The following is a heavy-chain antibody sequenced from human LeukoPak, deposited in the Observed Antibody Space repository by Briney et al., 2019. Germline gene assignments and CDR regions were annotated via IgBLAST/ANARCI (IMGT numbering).Heavy chain of an antibody. D-gene: IGHD3-10*01. Sequence: PGGSLRLSCAASEFTFSNSGMHWVRQAPGKGLEWVAFIRFDGGTKYYADSVKGRFTISRDNSKNTLYLQMNSLRAEDTAVYYCAGGSGFRTFFGYWGQGTLVTVSS. V-gene: IGHV3-30*02. J-gene: IGHJ4*02. CDR2: IRFDGGTK. CDR3: AGGSGFRTFFGY. CDR1: EFTFSNSG.